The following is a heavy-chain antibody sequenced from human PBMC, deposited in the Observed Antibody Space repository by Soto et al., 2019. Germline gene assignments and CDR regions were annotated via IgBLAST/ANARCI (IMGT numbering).Heavy chain of an antibody. CDR3: ARMYRGGMDV. D-gene: IGHD2-2*01. J-gene: IGHJ6*02. CDR1: GGSISSGGYY. V-gene: IGHV4-31*03. CDR2: IYYSGST. Sequence: QVQLQESDPGLVKPSQTLSLTYTVSGGSISSGGYYWSWIRQQPGKGLEWIGYIYYSGSTYYNPSLKTRVTISVDTSKTQFSLKLSSVTAADTAVYYCARMYRGGMDVWGQGTTVTVSS.